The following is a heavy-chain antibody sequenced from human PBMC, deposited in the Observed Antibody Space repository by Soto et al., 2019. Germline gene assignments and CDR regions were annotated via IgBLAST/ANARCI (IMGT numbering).Heavy chain of an antibody. V-gene: IGHV1-18*04. CDR1: GYTFTSYG. J-gene: IGHJ2*01. Sequence: QVQLVQSGAEVKKPGASVKVSCKASGYTFTSYGISWVRQAPGQGLEWMGWISAYNGNTNYAQKLQGRVTMTTDTSTNTAYMELRSLRSDATAVYSCERILLAQKYSPSGGYSDLWGRGTLVTFSS. CDR3: ERILLAQKYSPSGGYSDL. CDR2: ISAYNGNT. D-gene: IGHD3-3*01.